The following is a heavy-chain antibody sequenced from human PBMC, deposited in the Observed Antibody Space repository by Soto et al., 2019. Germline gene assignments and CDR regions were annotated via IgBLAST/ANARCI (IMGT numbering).Heavy chain of an antibody. CDR1: GYSFTSYW. Sequence: GESLKISCKGSGYSFTSYWISWVRQMPGKGLEWMGRIDPSDSYTNYSPSFQGHVTISADKSISTAYLQWSSLKASDTAMYYCARHVTVTYYYYGMDVWGQGTTVTVSS. CDR3: ARHVTVTYYYYGMDV. D-gene: IGHD4-4*01. V-gene: IGHV5-10-1*01. J-gene: IGHJ6*02. CDR2: IDPSDSYT.